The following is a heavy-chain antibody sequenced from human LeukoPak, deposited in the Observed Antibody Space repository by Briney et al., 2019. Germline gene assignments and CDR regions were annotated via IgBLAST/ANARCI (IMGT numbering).Heavy chain of an antibody. CDR3: AKEYYDFWSASRYYYYYGMDV. CDR2: ISYDGSNK. CDR1: RFTFSTYS. Sequence: GGSLRLSCAASRFTFSTYSINWVRQAPGKGLEWVAVISYDGSNKYYADSVKGRFTISRDNSKNTLYLQMNSLRAEDTAVYYCAKEYYDFWSASRYYYYYGMDVWGQGTTVTVSS. D-gene: IGHD3-3*01. J-gene: IGHJ6*02. V-gene: IGHV3-30*18.